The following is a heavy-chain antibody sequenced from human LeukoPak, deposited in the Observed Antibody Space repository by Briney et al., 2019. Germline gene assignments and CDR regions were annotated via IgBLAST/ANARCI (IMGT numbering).Heavy chain of an antibody. V-gene: IGHV4-61*02. Sequence: PSQTLSLTCTVSGDSITSGSYYWSWIRQPAGKGLEWIGRIYTTGSTSYNPSLKSRVTISLDMSKNQFSLKLSSVTAADTAVYYCAREVGTPGKSRLSYFDYWGQGTLVTVSS. CDR1: GDSITSGSYY. J-gene: IGHJ4*02. CDR2: IYTTGST. CDR3: AREVGTPGKSRLSYFDY. D-gene: IGHD1-1*01.